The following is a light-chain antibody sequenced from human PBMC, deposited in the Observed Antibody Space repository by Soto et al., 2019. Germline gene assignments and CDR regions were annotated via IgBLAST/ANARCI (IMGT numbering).Light chain of an antibody. V-gene: IGKV1-5*01. CDR2: DAS. CDR1: QSISSW. J-gene: IGKJ1*01. CDR3: QQYNSYWT. Sequence: DIQMTQSPSTLFASLGDVFTITCRASQSISSWLAWYQQKPGKAPKLLIYDASSLESGVPSRFSGSGSGTEFTLTISSLQPDDFATYYCQQYNSYWTFGQGTKVDIK.